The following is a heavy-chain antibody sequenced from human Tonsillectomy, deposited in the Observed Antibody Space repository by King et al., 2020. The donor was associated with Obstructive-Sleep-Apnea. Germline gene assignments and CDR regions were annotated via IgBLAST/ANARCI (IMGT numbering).Heavy chain of an antibody. CDR3: VRVYYGSGNWVDP. D-gene: IGHD3-10*01. J-gene: IGHJ5*02. CDR1: GGSISSGDYY. CDR2: IFYTGST. V-gene: IGHV4-30-4*01. Sequence: VPLQESGPGLVKPSQTLSLTCTVSGGSISSGDYYWSWIRQPPGKGLEWIGYIFYTGSTYYSPSLKSRVSISIDTSKNQFSLKLSSVTAADTDVYYCVRVYYGSGNWVDPWGQGTLVTVSS.